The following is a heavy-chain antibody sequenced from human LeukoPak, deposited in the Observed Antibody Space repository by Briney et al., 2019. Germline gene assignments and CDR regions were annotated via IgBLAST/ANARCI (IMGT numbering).Heavy chain of an antibody. Sequence: PGGSLRLSCVASGFTFSSYWMSWVRQAPGKGLEWVANIKQDGSEKYYVDSVKGRFTISRDNAKNSLYLQMNSLRAEDTAVYYCARGGDTAMAYFDYWGQGTLVTVSS. V-gene: IGHV3-7*04. CDR3: ARGGDTAMAYFDY. D-gene: IGHD5-18*01. CDR2: IKQDGSEK. CDR1: GFTFSSYW. J-gene: IGHJ4*02.